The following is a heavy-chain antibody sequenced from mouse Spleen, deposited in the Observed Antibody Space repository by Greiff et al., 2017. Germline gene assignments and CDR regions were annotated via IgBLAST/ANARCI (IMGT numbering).Heavy chain of an antibody. J-gene: IGHJ2*01. CDR2: IDPENGDT. CDR1: GFNIKDDY. D-gene: IGHD1-1*01. Sequence: VQLQQSGAELVRPGASVKLSCTASGFNIKDDYMHWVKQRPEQGLEWIGWIDPENGDTEYASKFQGKATITADTSSNTAYLQLSSLTSEDTAVYYCTTGITTVVAGYWGQGTTLTVSS. V-gene: IGHV14-4*01. CDR3: TTGITTVVAGY.